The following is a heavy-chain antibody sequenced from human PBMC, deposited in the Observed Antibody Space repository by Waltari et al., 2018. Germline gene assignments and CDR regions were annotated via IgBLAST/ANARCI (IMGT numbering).Heavy chain of an antibody. CDR2: INHSGST. D-gene: IGHD3-16*01. V-gene: IGHV4-34*01. Sequence: QVQLQQWGAGLLKPSETLSLTCAVYGGSFSGYYWSWIRQPPGKGLEWIGEINHSGSTNYNPSLKSRVTISVDTSKNQFSLKLSSVTAADTAVYYCARGAGTSGQGEDYFDYWGQGTLVTVSS. CDR3: ARGAGTSGQGEDYFDY. CDR1: GGSFSGYY. J-gene: IGHJ4*02.